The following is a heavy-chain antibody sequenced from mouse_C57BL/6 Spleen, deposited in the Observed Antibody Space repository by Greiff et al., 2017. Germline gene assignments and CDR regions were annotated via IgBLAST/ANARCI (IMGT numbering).Heavy chain of an antibody. Sequence: QVQLQQSGAELVKPGASVKISCKASGYAFSSYWMNWVKQRPGKGLEWIGQIYPGDGDTNYNGKFKGKATLTADKSSSTAYMQLSSLTSEDSAVYFCARRGLRDAMDYWGQGTSVTVSS. CDR3: ARRGLRDAMDY. V-gene: IGHV1-80*01. D-gene: IGHD2-4*01. CDR2: IYPGDGDT. CDR1: GYAFSSYW. J-gene: IGHJ4*01.